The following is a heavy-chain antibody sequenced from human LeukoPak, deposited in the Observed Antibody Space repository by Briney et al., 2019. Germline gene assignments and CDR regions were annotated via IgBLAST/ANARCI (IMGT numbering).Heavy chain of an antibody. J-gene: IGHJ4*02. CDR3: ARDGLLKIAVY. D-gene: IGHD6-19*01. CDR2: IIPIFGTA. Sequence: ASVKVSCKTSGYTFGSHGISWVRQAPGQGLEWMGGIIPIFGTANYAQKFQGRVTITADESTSTAYMELSSLRSEDTAVYYCARDGLLKIAVYWGQGTLVTVSS. CDR1: GYTFGSHG. V-gene: IGHV1-69*13.